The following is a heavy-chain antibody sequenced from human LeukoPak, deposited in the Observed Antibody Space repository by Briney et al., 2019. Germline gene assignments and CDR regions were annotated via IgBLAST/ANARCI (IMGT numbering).Heavy chain of an antibody. CDR1: GGSISSYY. Sequence: SETLSLTCTVSGGSISSYYWSWIRQPPGKGLEWIGEINHSGSTNYNPSLKSRVTMSVDTSKNQFSLKLSAVTAADTAVYYCVREREGYFDLWGRGTLVTVSS. J-gene: IGHJ2*01. V-gene: IGHV4-34*01. CDR3: VREREGYFDL. CDR2: INHSGST.